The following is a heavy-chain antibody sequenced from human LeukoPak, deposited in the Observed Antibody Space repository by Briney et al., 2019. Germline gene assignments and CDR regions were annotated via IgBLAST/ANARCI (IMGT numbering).Heavy chain of an antibody. CDR2: VSGGGGST. J-gene: IGHJ5*02. D-gene: IGHD4-17*01. V-gene: IGHV3-23*01. CDR3: ARDANGDFGDYYGLPISRGWFDP. Sequence: PGGSLSLSCAASGFTFSSYAMSWVRQAPGKGLEWVSVVSGGGGSTYYADSVRGRFTMSRDNSKNTLYLQMNSLRDEDTAVYYCARDANGDFGDYYGLPISRGWFDPWGQGTLVTVSS. CDR1: GFTFSSYA.